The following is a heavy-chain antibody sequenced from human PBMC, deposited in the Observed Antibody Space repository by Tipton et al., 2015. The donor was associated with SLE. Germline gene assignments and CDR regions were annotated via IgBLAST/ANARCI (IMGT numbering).Heavy chain of an antibody. Sequence: TLSLTCTVSGDSLTGSNYYWGWFRQPPGTGLEWIGNIYYRGRTYYNPSPKSRVIISLEPSKSLFSLKLSSLTAADTAVYYCARQEGGDTPATPSHFYGMDVWGQGTTVIVSS. V-gene: IGHV4-39*07. D-gene: IGHD4-17*01. CDR2: IYYRGRT. J-gene: IGHJ6*02. CDR1: GDSLTGSNYY. CDR3: ARQEGGDTPATPSHFYGMDV.